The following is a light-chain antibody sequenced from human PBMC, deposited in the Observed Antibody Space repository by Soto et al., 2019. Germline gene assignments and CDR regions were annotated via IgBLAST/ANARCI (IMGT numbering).Light chain of an antibody. CDR2: GAS. V-gene: IGKV3-20*01. CDR3: QQYGSSCT. Sequence: EIVLTQSPGTLSLSPGEGATLSCRASQSVSSSYIAWYQQRPGQTPSLLIYGASNRATGIPDRFSGSGSGTDFTLTISRLEPEDFAVYYCQQYGSSCTFGQGTRLEI. CDR1: QSVSSSY. J-gene: IGKJ5*01.